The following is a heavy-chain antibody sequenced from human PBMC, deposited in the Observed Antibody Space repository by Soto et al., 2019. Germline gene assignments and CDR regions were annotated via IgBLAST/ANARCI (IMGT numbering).Heavy chain of an antibody. CDR3: ARITNWGSDLFVDY. CDR1: GFTFSSYA. V-gene: IGHV3-23*01. D-gene: IGHD7-27*01. J-gene: IGHJ4*02. Sequence: GGSLRLSCAASGFTFSSYAMSWVRQAPGKGLEWVSAISGSGGSTYYADSVKGRFTISRDNSKNTLYLQMNSLRAEDTAVYYCARITNWGSDLFVDYWGQGALVTVSS. CDR2: ISGSGGST.